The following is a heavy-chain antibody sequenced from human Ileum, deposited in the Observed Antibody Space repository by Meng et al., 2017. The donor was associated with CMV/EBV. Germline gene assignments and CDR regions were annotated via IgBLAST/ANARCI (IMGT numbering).Heavy chain of an antibody. V-gene: IGHV1-69*05. Sequence: SGGTFSSYGISWVRQAPGQGLEWMGGIIPIFGTANYAQKFQGRVTITTDESTSTAYMELSSLRSEDTAVYYCARGLSSFIAAPFDYWGQGTLVTVSS. D-gene: IGHD6-6*01. CDR3: ARGLSSFIAAPFDY. CDR2: IIPIFGTA. J-gene: IGHJ4*02. CDR1: GGTFSSYG.